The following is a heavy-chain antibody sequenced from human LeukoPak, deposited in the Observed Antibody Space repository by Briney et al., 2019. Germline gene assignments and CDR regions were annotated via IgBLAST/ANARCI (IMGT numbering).Heavy chain of an antibody. V-gene: IGHV6-1*01. D-gene: IGHD6-19*01. CDR3: ARETKYSSGWYGSYYYYYGMDV. J-gene: IGHJ6*02. CDR1: GDSVSSNSAA. Sequence: SQTLSLTCAISGDSVSSNSAAWNWIRQSPSRGLEWLGRTYYRSKWYNDYAVSVKSRITINPDTSKNQFSLQLNSVTPEDTAVYYCARETKYSSGWYGSYYYYYGMDVWGQGTTVTVSS. CDR2: TYYRSKWYN.